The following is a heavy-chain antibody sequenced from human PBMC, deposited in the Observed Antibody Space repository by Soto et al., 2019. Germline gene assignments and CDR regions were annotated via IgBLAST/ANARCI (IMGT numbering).Heavy chain of an antibody. CDR3: ARGFQTFDH. Sequence: QVQLQQSGAGLVKPSETLSLSCAVYGGSLSGYYWTWIHQPPGKGLEWIGKIDHRGSTNYNPSLKSRVTISLDTSKNQFSLSLISVTAADTAVYYCARGFQTFDHWGQGTLVTVSS. J-gene: IGHJ5*02. CDR2: IDHRGST. V-gene: IGHV4-34*01. CDR1: GGSLSGYY.